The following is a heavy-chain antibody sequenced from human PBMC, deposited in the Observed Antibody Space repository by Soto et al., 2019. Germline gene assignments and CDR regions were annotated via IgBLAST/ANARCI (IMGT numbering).Heavy chain of an antibody. V-gene: IGHV4-31*03. CDR2: NYYRGNP. J-gene: IGHJ6*02. CDR1: GGSISSGDYY. Sequence: SETLSLTCTVSGGSISSGDYYWNWIRQRPGKGLEWIGNNYYRGNPNYNPSLKSRIIMSMDMSENQFSLKLTFVTAADTAVYYCARGWYYYGTDVWGQGTTVTVSS. CDR3: ARGWYYYGTDV.